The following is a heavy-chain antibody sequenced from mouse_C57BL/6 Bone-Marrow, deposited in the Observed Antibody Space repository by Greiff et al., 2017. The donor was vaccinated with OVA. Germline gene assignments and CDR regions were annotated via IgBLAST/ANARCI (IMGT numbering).Heavy chain of an antibody. Sequence: EVKLVESGGGLVKPGGSLKLSCAASGFTFSDYGMHWVRQAPEKGLEWVAYISSGSSTIYYADTVTGRFTISRNNAKNTLFLQMTSLRSEYTAMYYSAQLTVDYWGQGTTLTVSS. CDR2: ISSGSSTI. CDR1: GFTFSDYG. D-gene: IGHD4-1*01. CDR3: AQLTVDY. J-gene: IGHJ2*01. V-gene: IGHV5-17*01.